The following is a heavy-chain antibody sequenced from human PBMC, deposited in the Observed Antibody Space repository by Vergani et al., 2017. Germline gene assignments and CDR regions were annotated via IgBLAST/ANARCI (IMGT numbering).Heavy chain of an antibody. J-gene: IGHJ6*03. D-gene: IGHD4-11*01. Sequence: QVQLVQSGAEVKKPGASVKLSCKASGYTFEKYGINWVRQAPGQGLEWMGWISAHNSNTKFAWKFQGRVSMTTETSTSTAYLELSSLRSEDTAVYYCAKAYSPYYYYYMDVWGKGTTVTVSS. V-gene: IGHV1-18*01. CDR1: GYTFEKYG. CDR2: ISAHNSNT. CDR3: AKAYSPYYYYYMDV.